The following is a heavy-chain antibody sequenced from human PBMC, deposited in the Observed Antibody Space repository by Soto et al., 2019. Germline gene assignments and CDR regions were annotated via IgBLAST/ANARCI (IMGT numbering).Heavy chain of an antibody. D-gene: IGHD1-1*01. CDR1: GGSISSYY. J-gene: IGHJ5*02. V-gene: IGHV4-59*01. CDR3: ERKVPTGGFDP. CDR2: IYYSGST. Sequence: SETLSLTCTVSGGSISSYYWSWIRQPPGKGLEWIGYIYYSGSTNYNPSLKSRVTISVDTSKNQFSLKLSSVTAADTAVYYCERKVPTGGFDPWGQGTLVTVSS.